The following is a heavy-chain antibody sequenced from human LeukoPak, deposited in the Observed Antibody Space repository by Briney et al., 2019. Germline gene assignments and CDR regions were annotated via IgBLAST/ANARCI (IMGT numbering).Heavy chain of an antibody. CDR2: INPNSGGT. D-gene: IGHD5-12*01. V-gene: IGHV1-2*02. J-gene: IGHJ5*02. Sequence: ASVKVSCKASGYTFTGYYMHWVRQAPGQGLEWMGWINPNSGGTNYAQKFQGRVTMTRDTSISTAYMELSRLRSDDTAVYYCARDRTPSGYENNWFDPWGQGALVTVSS. CDR1: GYTFTGYY. CDR3: ARDRTPSGYENNWFDP.